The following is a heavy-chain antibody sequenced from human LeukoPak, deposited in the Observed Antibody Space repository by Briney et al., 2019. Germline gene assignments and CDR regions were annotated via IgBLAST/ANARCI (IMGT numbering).Heavy chain of an antibody. CDR1: GGSISSYY. CDR2: IYYSGST. V-gene: IGHV4-59*08. D-gene: IGHD1-26*01. Sequence: SETLSLTCTVSGGSISSYYWSWIRQPPGKGLEWIGYIYYSGSTNYNPSLKSRVTISVDTSKNQFSLKLSSVTAADTAVYYSARHPSIVGATSFDYWGQGTLVTVSS. CDR3: ARHPSIVGATSFDY. J-gene: IGHJ4*02.